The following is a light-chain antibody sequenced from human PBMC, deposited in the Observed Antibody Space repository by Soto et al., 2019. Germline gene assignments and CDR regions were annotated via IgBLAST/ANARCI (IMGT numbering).Light chain of an antibody. CDR3: QQYDNLPLT. CDR2: DAS. Sequence: DIQMTQSPSSLSASVGDRVSITCQASQDITTYLNWFQQKPGKAPKLLIYDASNLETGVPSRFSGSGSGTYFTFTISSLQPEDIATYYCQQYDNLPLTFGPGTKVDIK. J-gene: IGKJ3*01. CDR1: QDITTY. V-gene: IGKV1-33*01.